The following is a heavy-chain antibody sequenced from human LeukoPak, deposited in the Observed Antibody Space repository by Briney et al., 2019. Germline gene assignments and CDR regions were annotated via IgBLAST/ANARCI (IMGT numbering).Heavy chain of an antibody. V-gene: IGHV3-53*01. Sequence: GGSLRLSCAASGFTVSSNYMSWVRQAPGKGLEWVSVIYSGGSTYYADSVKGRFTISRDNSKNTLYLQMNSLRAEDTAVYYCATAFHPYYDFWSGYYNRDTFDYWGQGTLVTVSS. CDR3: ATAFHPYYDFWSGYYNRDTFDY. J-gene: IGHJ4*02. CDR1: GFTVSSNY. D-gene: IGHD3-3*01. CDR2: IYSGGST.